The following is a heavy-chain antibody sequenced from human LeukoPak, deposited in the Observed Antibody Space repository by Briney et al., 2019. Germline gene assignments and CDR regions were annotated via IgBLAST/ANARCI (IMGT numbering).Heavy chain of an antibody. CDR3: ASLTIFGVVTDEHDAFDI. V-gene: IGHV1-69*13. D-gene: IGHD3-3*01. CDR1: GGTFSSYA. CDR2: IIPIFGTA. Sequence: SVKVSCKASGGTFSSYAISWVRQAPGQGLEWMGGIIPIFGTANYAQKFQGRVTITADESTSTAYMELSSLRSEDTAVYYCASLTIFGVVTDEHDAFDIWGQGTMVTVSS. J-gene: IGHJ3*02.